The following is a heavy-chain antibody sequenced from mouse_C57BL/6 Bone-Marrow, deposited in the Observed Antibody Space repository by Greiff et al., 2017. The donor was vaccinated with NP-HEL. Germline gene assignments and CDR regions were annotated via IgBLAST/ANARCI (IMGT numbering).Heavy chain of an antibody. CDR3: ARRDGYYGAWFAY. CDR2: IHPNSGST. D-gene: IGHD2-3*01. V-gene: IGHV1-64*01. Sequence: VQLQQSGAELVKPGASVKLSCKASGYTFTSYWMHWVKQRPGQGLEWIGMIHPNSGSTNYNEKFKSKATLTVDKSSSTAYMQLSSLTSEDSAVYYCARRDGYYGAWFAYWGQGTLVTVSA. J-gene: IGHJ3*01. CDR1: GYTFTSYW.